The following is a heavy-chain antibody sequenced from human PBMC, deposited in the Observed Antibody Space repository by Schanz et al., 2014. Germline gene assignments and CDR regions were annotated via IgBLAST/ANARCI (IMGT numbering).Heavy chain of an antibody. J-gene: IGHJ4*02. CDR3: ARDRRFFDRDDLYYFDS. Sequence: QVQLVQSGAEVKKPGASVRVSCKAPGYTFTSYGISWVRQAPGQGLEWMGWISAYNGNTKYPQKLQGRVTMTTDTSTSTAYMELRSLRSDDTAVYYGARDRRFFDRDDLYYFDSWGQGTLVTVSS. CDR1: GYTFTSYG. CDR2: ISAYNGNT. D-gene: IGHD3-3*01. V-gene: IGHV1-18*01.